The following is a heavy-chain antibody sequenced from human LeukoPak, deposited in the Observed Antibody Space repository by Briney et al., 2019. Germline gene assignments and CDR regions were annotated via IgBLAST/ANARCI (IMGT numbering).Heavy chain of an antibody. J-gene: IGHJ4*02. Sequence: GGSLRLSCAASGFTFSTYGMHWVRQAPGKGLEWVAVISYDGDNKYFADSVKGRFTISRDNSRNTLFLQMNSLRAEDTAVYHCARYTSGYDFDYWGQGTLVTVSS. V-gene: IGHV3-30*03. CDR2: ISYDGDNK. CDR1: GFTFSTYG. D-gene: IGHD5-12*01. CDR3: ARYTSGYDFDY.